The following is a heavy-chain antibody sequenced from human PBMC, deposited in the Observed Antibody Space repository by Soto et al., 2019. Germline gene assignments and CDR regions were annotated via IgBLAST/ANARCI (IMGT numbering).Heavy chain of an antibody. J-gene: IGHJ4*02. CDR3: ARGAVATSGGHDY. CDR1: GDSVSSGSYY. D-gene: IGHD6-19*01. CDR2: IYYSGNT. Sequence: SETLSLTCTVSGDSVSSGSYYWSWIRQPPGKGLEWIGYIYYSGNTNYNPSLRSRVAISVDTSRNQFSLKLSSVTAADTAVYYCARGAVATSGGHDYWGQGTLVTVSS. V-gene: IGHV4-61*01.